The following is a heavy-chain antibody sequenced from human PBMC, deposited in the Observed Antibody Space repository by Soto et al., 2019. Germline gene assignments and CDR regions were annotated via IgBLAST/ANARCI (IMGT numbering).Heavy chain of an antibody. Sequence: QLQLQESGSGLVKPSQTQSLTCAVSGGSISSGGYSWSWIRQPPGKGLEWIGYIYHSGSTYYNPSLKSRVTISVDRSKNQFSLKLSSVTAADTAVYYCAAGGPYCSSTSCYVDYWGQGTLVTVSS. V-gene: IGHV4-30-2*01. D-gene: IGHD2-2*01. CDR2: IYHSGST. J-gene: IGHJ4*02. CDR1: GGSISSGGYS. CDR3: AAGGPYCSSTSCYVDY.